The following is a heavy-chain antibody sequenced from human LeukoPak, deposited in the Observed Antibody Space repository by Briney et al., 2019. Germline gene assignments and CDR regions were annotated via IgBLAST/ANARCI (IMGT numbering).Heavy chain of an antibody. D-gene: IGHD3-9*01. J-gene: IGHJ4*02. CDR3: ARHGYDILTGYYVAFDY. CDR2: IYPGDSDT. V-gene: IGHV5-51*01. CDR1: GYSFTSYW. Sequence: GESLKISCKGSGYSFTSYWIGWVRQMPGKGLEWMGIIYPGDSDTRYSPSFQGQVTISADKSISTAYLQWSSLKASDTAIYYCARHGYDILTGYYVAFDYWGQGTLVTVSS.